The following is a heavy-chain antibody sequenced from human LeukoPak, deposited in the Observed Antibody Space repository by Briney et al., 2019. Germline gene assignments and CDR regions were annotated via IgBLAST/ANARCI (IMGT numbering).Heavy chain of an antibody. D-gene: IGHD3-10*01. CDR2: IKPDGSSI. V-gene: IGHV3-74*01. J-gene: IGHJ4*02. CDR3: AKGQGSEIYKYYFDY. CDR1: GFTFSSYW. Sequence: GGSLILSGAASGFTFSSYWMNWVRQAPGKGVVWVARIKPDGSSINYAASVPGRFTISRDNAKNTLYLQMHSLRAEDTAVYYCAKGQGSEIYKYYFDYWGQGALVTVSS.